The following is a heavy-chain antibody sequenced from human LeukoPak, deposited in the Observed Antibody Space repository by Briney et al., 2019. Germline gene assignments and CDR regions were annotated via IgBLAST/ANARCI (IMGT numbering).Heavy chain of an antibody. CDR3: ARYSYGGYYFDF. CDR1: GGSISSYY. Sequence: SETLSLTCTVSGGSISSYYWSWIRQPPGKGLEWIGYIYYSGSTNYNPSLKSRVTISVDTSKNQFSLKLSSVTAADTAVYYCARYSYGGYYFDFWGQGTLVTVSA. J-gene: IGHJ4*02. CDR2: IYYSGST. D-gene: IGHD5-18*01. V-gene: IGHV4-59*08.